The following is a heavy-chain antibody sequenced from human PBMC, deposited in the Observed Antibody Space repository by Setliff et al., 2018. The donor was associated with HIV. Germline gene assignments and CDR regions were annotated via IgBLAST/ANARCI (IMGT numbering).Heavy chain of an antibody. CDR3: AKDRSGSYSFARD. Sequence: GGSLRLSCAASGFTFNTYAMSWVRQAPGKGLEWVSVISGSGGSTFYADSVKGRFTISRDNSKNTLYLLMNSLRAEDTAVYYCAKDRSGSYSFARDWGQGTLVTVSS. D-gene: IGHD1-26*01. CDR2: ISGSGGST. V-gene: IGHV3-23*01. CDR1: GFTFNTYA. J-gene: IGHJ4*02.